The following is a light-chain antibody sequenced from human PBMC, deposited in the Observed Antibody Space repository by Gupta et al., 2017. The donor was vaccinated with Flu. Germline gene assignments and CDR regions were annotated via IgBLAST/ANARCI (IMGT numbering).Light chain of an antibody. CDR3: RQRRSWPPT. Sequence: PAILPSSPPERAALSCRATQSVQYYLASYHHKPGQAPSLLIYDASKRPTAIPTTFSGSGSFTAFTLIIISREPPDFAVYYCRQRRSWPPTFGQGTKVEVK. J-gene: IGKJ1*01. V-gene: IGKV3-11*01. CDR1: QSVQYY. CDR2: DAS.